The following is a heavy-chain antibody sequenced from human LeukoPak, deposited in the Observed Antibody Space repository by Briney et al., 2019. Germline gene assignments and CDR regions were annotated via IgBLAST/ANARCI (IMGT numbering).Heavy chain of an antibody. CDR2: IYTSGVT. CDR1: GTTNSTHY. Sequence: SETLSLTCSVSGTTNSTHYWTWIRQPAGKGLEWIGRIYTSGVTNTNPSLKSRVTMSVDSSKNQFSLKLSSVTAADTAVYYCARGWASSGYYYYYGMDVWGKGTTVTVSS. D-gene: IGHD3-22*01. CDR3: ARGWASSGYYYYYGMDV. J-gene: IGHJ6*04. V-gene: IGHV4-4*07.